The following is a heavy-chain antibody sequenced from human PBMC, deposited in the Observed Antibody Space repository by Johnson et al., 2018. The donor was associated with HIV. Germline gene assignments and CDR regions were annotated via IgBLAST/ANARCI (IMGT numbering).Heavy chain of an antibody. D-gene: IGHD2-8*02. CDR1: GFSVRSNY. V-gene: IGHV3-66*03. CDR3: AKSGLFVLVVYAPDVFDV. J-gene: IGHJ3*01. CDR2: IYSAGST. Sequence: VQLVESGGGLIQPGGSLRLSCAVSGFSVRSNYMSWVRQAPGKGLEWVSVIYSAGSTFYADSVKGRFTMSRDNSKNTLFLQMNSLRAEDTAVYYCAKSGLFVLVVYAPDVFDVWGQGTMVTVSS.